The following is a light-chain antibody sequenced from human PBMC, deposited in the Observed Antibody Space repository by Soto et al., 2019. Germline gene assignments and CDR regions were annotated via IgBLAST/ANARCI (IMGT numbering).Light chain of an antibody. CDR1: SSDVGGYNY. Sequence: QSALTQPASVSGSPGQSITISCTGTSSDVGGYNYVSWYQHHPGRAPKLMIYEVSNRPSGVSNRFSGSKSGNTASLTISGLQGEDEADYYCTSYTTSSTVVFGGGTKVTV. J-gene: IGLJ2*01. CDR3: TSYTTSSTVV. V-gene: IGLV2-14*01. CDR2: EVS.